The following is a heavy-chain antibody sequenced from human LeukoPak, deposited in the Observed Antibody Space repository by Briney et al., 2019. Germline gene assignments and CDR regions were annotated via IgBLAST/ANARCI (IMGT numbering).Heavy chain of an antibody. V-gene: IGHV3-30*04. D-gene: IGHD2-21*02. J-gene: IGHJ4*02. CDR3: ARDYIGDPTYFDY. Sequence: PGGSLRLSCAASGFPFSSYPMHWVRQAPGKGLEWVAVISYDGSNKYYVDSVKGPFTISRDNSKDTLYLQMNSLRAEDTAVYYCARDYIGDPTYFDYWGQGTLVTVSS. CDR2: ISYDGSNK. CDR1: GFPFSSYP.